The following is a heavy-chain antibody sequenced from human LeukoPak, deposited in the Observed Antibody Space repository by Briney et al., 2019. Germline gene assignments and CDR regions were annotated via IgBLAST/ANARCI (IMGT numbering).Heavy chain of an antibody. CDR1: GFTLSSYA. D-gene: IGHD5-12*01. V-gene: IGHV3-7*01. J-gene: IGHJ4*02. CDR3: ARNLWLGERGFDD. CDR2: ISYDGREE. Sequence: GGSLRLSCAASGFTLSSYAMSWVRQAPGKGLEWVATISYDGREEYYLNSVKGRFIISRDNAKNSVYLQVDGLRADDTAVYYCARNLWLGERGFDDWGQGTQVTVSS.